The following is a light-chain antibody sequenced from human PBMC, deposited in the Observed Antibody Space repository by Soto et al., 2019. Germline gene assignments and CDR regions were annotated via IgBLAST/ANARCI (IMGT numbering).Light chain of an antibody. J-gene: IGLJ1*01. CDR3: GAWDISLSAYV. Sequence: QSVLTQPPSVSAAPGQKVTISCSGSSSNIESNYVSWFQQLPRTAPNLLIYENNKRLSGFPDRFSASKSGTSATLVITGLQTGDEADYLCGAWDISLSAYVFGTGNKVTVL. V-gene: IGLV1-51*02. CDR1: SSNIESNY. CDR2: ENN.